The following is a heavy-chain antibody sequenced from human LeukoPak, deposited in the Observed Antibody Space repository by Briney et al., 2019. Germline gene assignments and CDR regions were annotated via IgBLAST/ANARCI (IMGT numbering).Heavy chain of an antibody. CDR2: INPNSGGT. CDR1: GCIFTGYY. CDR3: ARDSSGWYFFDY. D-gene: IGHD6-19*01. Sequence: ASVKVSCKASGCIFTGYYMHWVRQAPGQGLEWLGWINPNSGGTNYAQKFQGRVTMTRDTSISTAYMELSRLRSDDTAVYYCARDSSGWYFFDYWGQGTLVTVSS. J-gene: IGHJ4*02. V-gene: IGHV1-2*02.